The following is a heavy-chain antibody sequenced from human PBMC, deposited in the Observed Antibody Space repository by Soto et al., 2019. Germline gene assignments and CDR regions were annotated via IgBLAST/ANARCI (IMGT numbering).Heavy chain of an antibody. J-gene: IGHJ5*02. V-gene: IGHV1-69*13. CDR2: IIPIFGTA. CDR1: GGTFSSYA. CDR3: ARGGVVPAAPHPFDP. Sequence: SVKVSCKASGGTFSSYAISWVRQAPGQGLEWMGGIIPIFGTANYAQKFQGRVTITADESTSTAYMELSSLRSEDTAVYYCARGGVVPAAPHPFDPWGQGTLVTVSS. D-gene: IGHD2-2*01.